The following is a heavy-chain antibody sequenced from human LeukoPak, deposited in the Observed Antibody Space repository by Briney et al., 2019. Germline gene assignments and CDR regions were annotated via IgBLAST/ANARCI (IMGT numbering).Heavy chain of an antibody. CDR2: INHSGST. D-gene: IGHD2-2*03. J-gene: IGHJ5*02. V-gene: IGHV4-34*01. CDR3: ASKDGYCSSTSCYDWFDP. Sequence: SETLSLTCAVYGGSFSGYYWSWIRQPPGKGLEWIGEINHSGSTNYNPSLKSRVTISVDTSKNQFSLKLSSVTAADTAVYYCASKDGYCSSTSCYDWFDPWGQGTLVTVSS. CDR1: GGSFSGYY.